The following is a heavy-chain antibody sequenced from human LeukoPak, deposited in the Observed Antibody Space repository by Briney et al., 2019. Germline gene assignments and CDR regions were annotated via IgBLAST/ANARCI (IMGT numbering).Heavy chain of an antibody. J-gene: IGHJ6*03. Sequence: PGGSLRLSCAASGFTFSSYSMTWVRQPPGKGLEWVSVIHKNAITSYADTVRGRFTISRDNSKNTLYLQMNNLRVDDTAVYYCARSLRVRGVPDYMDVWGKGTTVTVYS. CDR2: IHKNAIT. V-gene: IGHV3-53*01. CDR1: GFTFSSYS. D-gene: IGHD3-10*01. CDR3: ARSLRVRGVPDYMDV.